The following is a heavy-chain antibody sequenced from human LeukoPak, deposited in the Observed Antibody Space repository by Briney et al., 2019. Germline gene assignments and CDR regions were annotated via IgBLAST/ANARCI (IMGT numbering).Heavy chain of an antibody. Sequence: SETLSLTCTVSGGSISSGGYYWSWIRQHPGKGLEWIGYIYYSGSTYYNPSLKSRVTMSVDTSKNQFSLKLSSVTAADTAVYYCARESFDWLDYYDSSGYYFFDYWGQGTLVTVSS. CDR2: IYYSGST. J-gene: IGHJ4*02. CDR3: ARESFDWLDYYDSSGYYFFDY. D-gene: IGHD3-22*01. CDR1: GGSISSGGYY. V-gene: IGHV4-31*03.